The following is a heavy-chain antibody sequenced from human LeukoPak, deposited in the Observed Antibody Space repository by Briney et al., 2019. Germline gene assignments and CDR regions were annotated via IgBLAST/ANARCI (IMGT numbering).Heavy chain of an antibody. D-gene: IGHD3-22*01. CDR1: GGSISSSSYY. CDR2: IYYSGST. J-gene: IGHJ4*02. V-gene: IGHV4-39*01. Sequence: SETLSLTCTVSGGSISSSSYYWGWIRQPPGKGLEWIGSIYYSGSTYYNPSLKSRVTISVDTSKNQFSLKLSSVTAADTAVYYCARLGLRITMIVVAEPDYFDYWGQGTLVTVSS. CDR3: ARLGLRITMIVVAEPDYFDY.